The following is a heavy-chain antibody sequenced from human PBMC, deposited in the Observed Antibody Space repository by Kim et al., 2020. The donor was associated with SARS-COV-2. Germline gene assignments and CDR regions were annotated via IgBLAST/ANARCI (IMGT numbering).Heavy chain of an antibody. CDR2: IYYSGST. CDR1: GGSISNYY. D-gene: IGHD1-26*01. V-gene: IGHV4-59*01. Sequence: SETLSLTCTVSGGSISNYYWSWIRQPPGKGLEWIGYIYYSGSTNYSPSLKSRVTISVDTSKNQFSLKLSSVTAADTAVYYCARLGVVSKSGSYWTYYFDYWGQGTLVTVSS. J-gene: IGHJ4*02. CDR3: ARLGVVSKSGSYWTYYFDY.